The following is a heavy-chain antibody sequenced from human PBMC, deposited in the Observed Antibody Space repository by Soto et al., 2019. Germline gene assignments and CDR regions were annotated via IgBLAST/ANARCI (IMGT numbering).Heavy chain of an antibody. Sequence: QVQLVQSGSEVKKPGSSVKVSCKASGGTFSTYAINWVRQAPGQGLEWMGRIIPIFGTTNYAQNFQGRVTITADESTSTAYMELSSLRSEDTAVYYCARVLQCGGDCYFGYFDDWGQGTLVTVSS. V-gene: IGHV1-69*12. J-gene: IGHJ4*02. D-gene: IGHD2-21*02. CDR1: GGTFSTYA. CDR2: IIPIFGTT. CDR3: ARVLQCGGDCYFGYFDD.